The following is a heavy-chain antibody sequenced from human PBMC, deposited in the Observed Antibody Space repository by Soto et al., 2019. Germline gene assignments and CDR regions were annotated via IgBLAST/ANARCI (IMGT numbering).Heavy chain of an antibody. V-gene: IGHV3-33*06. D-gene: IGHD2-2*01. CDR2: IWYDGSNK. J-gene: IGHJ6*03. CDR3: AKVRECIVVVPAAMPARLPYYYYMDV. CDR1: GFTFSSYG. Sequence: PGGSLRLSCAASGFTFSSYGMHWVRQAPGKGLEWVAVIWYDGSNKYYADSVKGRFTISRDNSKNTLYLQMNSLRAEDTAVYYCAKVRECIVVVPAAMPARLPYYYYMDVWGKGTTVTVSS.